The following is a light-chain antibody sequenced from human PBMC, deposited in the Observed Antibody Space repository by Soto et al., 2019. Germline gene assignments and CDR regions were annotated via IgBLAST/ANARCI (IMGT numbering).Light chain of an antibody. J-gene: IGKJ4*01. Sequence: EIVMTQSPVTLSVSPGERATLSCRASQRLSSNLAWYQQKPGQAPRLLIYDVSTRATGIPARFSGSGSGTEFTLTISSLQSEDSAVYYCQQYKNWLALTFGGGTKVEIK. V-gene: IGKV3-15*01. CDR2: DVS. CDR3: QQYKNWLALT. CDR1: QRLSSN.